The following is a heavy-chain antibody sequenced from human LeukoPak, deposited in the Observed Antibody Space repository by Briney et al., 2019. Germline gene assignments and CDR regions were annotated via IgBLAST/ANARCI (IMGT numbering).Heavy chain of an antibody. J-gene: IGHJ5*02. Sequence: PGGSLRLSCAASGFTFSSYSMNWVRQAPGKGLEWVSYISSSSSTIYYADSVKRRFTISRDNAKNSLYLQMNSLRAEDTAVYYCARVRSYYYDPWGQGTLVTVSS. D-gene: IGHD3-22*01. CDR2: ISSSSSTI. V-gene: IGHV3-48*01. CDR3: ARVRSYYYDP. CDR1: GFTFSSYS.